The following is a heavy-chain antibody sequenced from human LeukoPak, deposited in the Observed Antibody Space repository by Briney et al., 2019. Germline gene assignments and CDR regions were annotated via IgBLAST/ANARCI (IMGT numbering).Heavy chain of an antibody. CDR2: INPNSGGT. D-gene: IGHD3-10*01. CDR1: GYTFTDYY. Sequence: RASVKVSCKASGYTFTDYYFHWVRQAPGQGLEWMGWINPNSGGTNYAQKFQGKVTMTRDTSITTAYMELNRLRFDDTAVYYCARDWERFGESDAFDIWGQGTLVTVSS. CDR3: ARDWERFGESDAFDI. V-gene: IGHV1-2*02. J-gene: IGHJ3*02.